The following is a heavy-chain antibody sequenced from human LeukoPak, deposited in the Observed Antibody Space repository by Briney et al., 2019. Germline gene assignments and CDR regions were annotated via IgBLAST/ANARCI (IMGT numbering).Heavy chain of an antibody. Sequence: SVKVSCKASGGTFSSYSISWVRQAPGQGLEWMGGIIPIFGTTNYAQTFQGRVTITADKSTSTAYMELSSLRPEDTAVYYCAGAGDNDFWSGSDGGDNWFDPWGQGTLVTVSS. J-gene: IGHJ5*02. V-gene: IGHV1-69*06. CDR3: AGAGDNDFWSGSDGGDNWFDP. D-gene: IGHD3-3*01. CDR2: IIPIFGTT. CDR1: GGTFSSYS.